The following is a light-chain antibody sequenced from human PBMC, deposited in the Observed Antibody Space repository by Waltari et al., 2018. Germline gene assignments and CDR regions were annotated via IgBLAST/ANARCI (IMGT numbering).Light chain of an antibody. Sequence: ENVLTQSPATLSLSPGERATLSCRASQSVYNWYLAWYHLKPDQAPRLLISGSSRRATGVPDRFSGSGSGTDFTLTISRLEPEDFAVYYCHQSGGSGRAFGGGTKVEIK. J-gene: IGKJ4*01. CDR2: GSS. CDR3: HQSGGSGRA. V-gene: IGKV3-20*01. CDR1: QSVYNWY.